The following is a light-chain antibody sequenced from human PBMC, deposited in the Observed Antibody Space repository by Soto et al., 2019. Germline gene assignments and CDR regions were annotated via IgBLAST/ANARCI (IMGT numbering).Light chain of an antibody. CDR3: AAWDDSLSAWV. CDR2: RND. CDR1: SSNIGAGYD. V-gene: IGLV1-47*01. J-gene: IGLJ3*02. Sequence: QSVLAQPPSVSGAPGQRVTISCTGSSSNIGAGYDVHWYQQLPGTAPKVLIYRNDQRPSGVPDRFSGSKSGTSASLAISGLRSEDEADYYCAAWDDSLSAWVFGGGTKLTVL.